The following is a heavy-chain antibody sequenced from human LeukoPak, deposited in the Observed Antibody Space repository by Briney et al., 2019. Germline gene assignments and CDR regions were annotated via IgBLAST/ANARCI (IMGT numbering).Heavy chain of an antibody. CDR2: VYYGGNT. Sequence: SETLSLTCTVSGGSISSSSYYWDWVRQPPGKGLEWIGNVYYGGNTFYNSSLESRVTISVDMSKNQFSLKLSSLTAADTAVYYCARQWADYFYHYSDVWGKGTSVTVSS. CDR1: GGSISSSSYY. CDR3: ARQWADYFYHYSDV. V-gene: IGHV4-39*01. D-gene: IGHD1-26*01. J-gene: IGHJ6*03.